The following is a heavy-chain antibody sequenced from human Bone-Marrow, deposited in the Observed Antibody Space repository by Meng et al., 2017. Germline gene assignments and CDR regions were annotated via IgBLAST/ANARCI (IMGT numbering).Heavy chain of an antibody. D-gene: IGHD6-6*01. Sequence: QVQLQQSGAGLLKPSETLSLTCAVYGGSFSGSYWSRIRQPPGKGLEWIGEINHSGSTNYNPSLKSRVTISVDTSKNQFSLKLSSVTAADTAVYYCARGLRAARPLLFGYWGQGTLVTVSS. CDR2: INHSGST. CDR3: ARGLRAARPLLFGY. V-gene: IGHV4-34*01. CDR1: GGSFSGSY. J-gene: IGHJ4*02.